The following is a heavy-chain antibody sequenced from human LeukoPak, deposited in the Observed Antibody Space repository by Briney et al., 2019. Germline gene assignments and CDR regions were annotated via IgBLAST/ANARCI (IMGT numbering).Heavy chain of an antibody. CDR3: ARSGDGYYYDSTPLRY. J-gene: IGHJ4*02. CDR1: GGTFSSYA. CDR2: IIPIFGTA. Sequence: SVKVSCKASGGTFSSYAISWVRQAPGQGLEWMGGIIPIFGTANYAQKFQGRVTITTDESTSTAYMELSSLRSEDTAVYYCARSGDGYYYDSTPLRYWGQGTLVTVSS. V-gene: IGHV1-69*05. D-gene: IGHD3-22*01.